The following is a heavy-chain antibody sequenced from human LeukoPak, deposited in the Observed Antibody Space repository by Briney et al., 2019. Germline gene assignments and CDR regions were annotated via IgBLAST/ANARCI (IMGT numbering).Heavy chain of an antibody. CDR1: GGSISSGGYD. J-gene: IGHJ6*02. V-gene: IGHV4-31*03. Sequence: PSQTLSLTCTVSGGSISSGGYDWSWIRQHPGKGLEWIGYIYYSGSTYYNPSLKSRVTISVDTSKNQFSLKLSSVTAADTAVYYCARGNSSGWSNYYYYYGMDVWGQGTMVTVSS. CDR2: IYYSGST. D-gene: IGHD6-19*01. CDR3: ARGNSSGWSNYYYYYGMDV.